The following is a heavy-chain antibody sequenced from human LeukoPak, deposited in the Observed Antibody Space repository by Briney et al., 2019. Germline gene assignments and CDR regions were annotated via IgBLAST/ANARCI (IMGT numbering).Heavy chain of an antibody. D-gene: IGHD6-19*01. J-gene: IGHJ6*03. CDR2: IYYSGDT. V-gene: IGHV4-39*01. CDR3: ARHQWHYYYYMGV. Sequence: PSETLSLTCTLSGGSLSISSYYWGWIRQPPGKGLEWIGCIYYSGDTYYNPPLKGRRVTISVDTSKNQFSLRLSSVTAADTAVYYCARHQWHYYYYMGVWGKGSTVTVSS. CDR1: GGSLSISSYY.